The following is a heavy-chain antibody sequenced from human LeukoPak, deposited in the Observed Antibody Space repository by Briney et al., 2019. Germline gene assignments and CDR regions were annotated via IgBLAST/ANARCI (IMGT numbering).Heavy chain of an antibody. CDR1: GFTFSSYV. D-gene: IGHD1-26*01. CDR2: ISGSGANT. CDR3: AEEVGNTYPTFDY. J-gene: IGHJ4*02. Sequence: GGSLRLSCAASGFTFSSYVMSWVRQAPGKGLEWVSSISGSGANTYYADSVKGRFTISRDNSKNTLYLQMNSLRAEDTAVYYCAEEVGNTYPTFDYWGQGTLVTVS. V-gene: IGHV3-23*01.